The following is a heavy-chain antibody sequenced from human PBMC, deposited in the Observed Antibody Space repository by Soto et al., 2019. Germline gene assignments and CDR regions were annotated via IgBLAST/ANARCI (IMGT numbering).Heavy chain of an antibody. D-gene: IGHD6-13*01. CDR3: AIDIAADGTLPYYYGMDV. J-gene: IGHJ6*02. Sequence: QVQLVQSGAEVKKPGSSVKVSCKASGGTFSSYAISWVRQAPGQGLEWMGGIIPIFGTANYAQKFQGRVTITADESTSTAYMELSSLRSEDTAVYYCAIDIAADGTLPYYYGMDVWGQGTTVTVSS. CDR2: IIPIFGTA. CDR1: GGTFSSYA. V-gene: IGHV1-69*01.